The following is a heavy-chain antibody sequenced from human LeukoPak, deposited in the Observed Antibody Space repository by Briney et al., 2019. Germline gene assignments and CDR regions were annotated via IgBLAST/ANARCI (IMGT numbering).Heavy chain of an antibody. J-gene: IGHJ6*03. CDR2: IRYDGSNK. V-gene: IGHV3-30*02. CDR3: AKSMVRGVNIDYYYYYMDV. Sequence: GGSLRLSCAASGFTFSSYGMHWVRQAPGKGLEWVAFIRYDGSNKYYADSVKGRFTISRDNSKNTLYLQMNSLRAEDTAVYYCAKSMVRGVNIDYYYYYMDVWGKGTTVTISS. CDR1: GFTFSSYG. D-gene: IGHD3-10*01.